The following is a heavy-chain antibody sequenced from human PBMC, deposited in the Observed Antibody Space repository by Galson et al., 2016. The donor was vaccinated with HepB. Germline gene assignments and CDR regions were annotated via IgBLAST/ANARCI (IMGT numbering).Heavy chain of an antibody. CDR1: EFTFSSYA. Sequence: SLRLSCAASEFTFSSYAMHWVRQAPGKRLEWLAVIWYDGSNKYYADSVKGRFTISRDNSKNTLYLQMNSLRAEDTAVYYCARDIDGEYFDYWGQGTLVTVSS. D-gene: IGHD4-17*01. J-gene: IGHJ4*02. CDR2: IWYDGSNK. CDR3: ARDIDGEYFDY. V-gene: IGHV3-33*08.